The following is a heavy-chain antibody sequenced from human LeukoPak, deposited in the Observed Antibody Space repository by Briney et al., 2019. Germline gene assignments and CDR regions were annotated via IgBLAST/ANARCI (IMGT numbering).Heavy chain of an antibody. J-gene: IGHJ4*02. CDR3: AREGTTVTHFDY. Sequence: SETLSLTCTVSGGSISGYYWSWIRQPPGKGLEWIGYIYSSGSTNYNPSLKSRVTISIDTSKNQFSLKLTSVTAADAAVYYCAREGTTVTHFDYWGQGTLVTVSS. CDR1: GGSISGYY. V-gene: IGHV4-59*01. D-gene: IGHD4-11*01. CDR2: IYSSGST.